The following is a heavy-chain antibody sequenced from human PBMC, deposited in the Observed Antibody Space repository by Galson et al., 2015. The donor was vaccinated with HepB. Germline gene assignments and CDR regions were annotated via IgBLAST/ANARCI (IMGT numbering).Heavy chain of an antibody. CDR1: GYSFTSYW. CDR3: ARQKYYVSSGCCGMDV. D-gene: IGHD3-22*01. V-gene: IGHV5-51*01. J-gene: IGHJ6*04. Sequence: QSGAEVKKPGESLKISCKGSGYSFTSYWIAWVRQMPGKGLEWMGLIYPGDSDTRYSPSFQGQVTISVDVSIRTAYLKWTSLKASDTAMYYCARQKYYVSSGCCGMDVWGKGTTVAVSS. CDR2: IYPGDSDT.